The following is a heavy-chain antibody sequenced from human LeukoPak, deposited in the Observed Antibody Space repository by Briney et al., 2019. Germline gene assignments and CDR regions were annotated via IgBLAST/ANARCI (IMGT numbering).Heavy chain of an antibody. Sequence: GASVKVSCKASGYTFTSYDINWVRQATGQGLEWMGWMNPNSGNTGYAQKFQGRVTMTRNTSISTAYMELSSLRSEDTAVYYCARARYGSGSYNGENWGQGTLVTVSS. J-gene: IGHJ4*02. CDR3: ARARYGSGSYNGEN. D-gene: IGHD3-10*01. V-gene: IGHV1-8*01. CDR1: GYTFTSYD. CDR2: MNPNSGNT.